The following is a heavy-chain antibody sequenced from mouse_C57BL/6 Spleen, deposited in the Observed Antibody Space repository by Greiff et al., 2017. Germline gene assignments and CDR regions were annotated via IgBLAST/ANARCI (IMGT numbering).Heavy chain of an antibody. CDR1: GFTFSSYA. Sequence: EVQGVESGGGLVKPGGSLKLSCAASGFTFSSYAMSWVRQTPEKRLEWVATISDGGSYTYYPDNVKGRFTISRDNAKNNLYLQMSHLKSEDTAMYYCARDGYYCFDDWGQGTTLTVSS. D-gene: IGHD2-3*01. V-gene: IGHV5-4*01. CDR2: ISDGGSYT. CDR3: ARDGYYCFDD. J-gene: IGHJ2*01.